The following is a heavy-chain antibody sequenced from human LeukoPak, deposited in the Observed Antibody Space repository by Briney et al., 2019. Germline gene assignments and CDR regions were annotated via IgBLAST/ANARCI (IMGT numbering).Heavy chain of an antibody. V-gene: IGHV3-48*04. CDR1: GFTVSSNS. J-gene: IGHJ6*04. CDR3: AELGITMIGGV. Sequence: QSGGSLRLSCTVSGFTVSSNSMSWVRQAPGKGLEWVSYISSSGSTIYYADSVKGRFTISRDNAKNSLYLQMNSLRAEDTAVYYCAELGITMIGGVWGKGTTVTISS. CDR2: ISSSGSTI. D-gene: IGHD3-10*02.